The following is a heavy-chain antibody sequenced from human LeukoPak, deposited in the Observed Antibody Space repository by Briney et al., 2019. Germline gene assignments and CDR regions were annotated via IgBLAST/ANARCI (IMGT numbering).Heavy chain of an antibody. Sequence: GGSLRLSCAASGFSFSSSHMNWVRQAPGRGLEWVSAISGNGDYTYYADSVKGRFTISRDNSKNTLFLQMSSLRAEDTAVYYCAKGDYGGDFRYFDYWGQGTLVTVSS. V-gene: IGHV3-23*01. J-gene: IGHJ4*02. CDR3: AKGDYGGDFRYFDY. D-gene: IGHD4-23*01. CDR1: GFSFSSSH. CDR2: ISGNGDYT.